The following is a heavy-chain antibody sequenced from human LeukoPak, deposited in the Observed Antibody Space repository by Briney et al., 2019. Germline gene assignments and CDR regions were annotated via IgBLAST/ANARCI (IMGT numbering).Heavy chain of an antibody. Sequence: PGGSLGLSCEASGFRFGGFWMNWVRQAPGKGPERVANMNPDGSQKLYVDSVKGRFTISRDNAKNSLYLQMNSLRVEDTAVYYCTRDVRGAYDIWGHGTMVTVSS. CDR2: MNPDGSQK. J-gene: IGHJ3*02. CDR3: TRDVRGAYDI. D-gene: IGHD3-10*02. CDR1: GFRFGGFW. V-gene: IGHV3-7*01.